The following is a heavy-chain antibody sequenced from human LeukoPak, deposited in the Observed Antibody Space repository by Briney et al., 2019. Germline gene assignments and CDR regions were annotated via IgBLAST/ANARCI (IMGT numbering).Heavy chain of an antibody. Sequence: GGSLRLSCAASGLTFCNTWMTWARHATGKGLEWVSAISGSGGSTYYADSVKGRFTISRDNSKNTLYLQMNSLRAEDTAVYYCAKDAALLWFGELSYSDYWGQGTLVTVSS. CDR1: GLTFCNTW. CDR3: AKDAALLWFGELSYSDY. CDR2: ISGSGGST. D-gene: IGHD3-10*01. J-gene: IGHJ4*02. V-gene: IGHV3-23*01.